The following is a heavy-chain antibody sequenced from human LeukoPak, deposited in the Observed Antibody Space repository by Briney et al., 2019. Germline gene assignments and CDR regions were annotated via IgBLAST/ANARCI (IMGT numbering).Heavy chain of an antibody. CDR3: SRQDAALFVVVNALFDY. Sequence: NPSETLSLTCTVSGGAISSSSYYWGWIRQPPGKGLEWIGSIYYSGSTYYNPSLKSRVTISVDTSKNQFSLKLSSVTAADTAVYYCSRQDAALFVVVNALFDYWGQGTLVTVSS. D-gene: IGHD2-21*01. V-gene: IGHV4-39*01. CDR1: GGAISSSSYY. CDR2: IYYSGST. J-gene: IGHJ4*02.